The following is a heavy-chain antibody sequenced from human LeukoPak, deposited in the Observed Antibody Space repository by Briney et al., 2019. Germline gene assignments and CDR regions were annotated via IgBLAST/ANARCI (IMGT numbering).Heavy chain of an antibody. Sequence: SGGSLRLSCAASGFTFGSYSMNWVRQAPGKGLEWVSSISSSSSYIYYADSVKGRFTISRDNAKNSLYLQMNSLRAEDTAVYYCARVEMVAAAGKVDYWGQGTLVTVSS. CDR1: GFTFGSYS. CDR2: ISSSSSYI. D-gene: IGHD6-13*01. J-gene: IGHJ4*02. V-gene: IGHV3-21*01. CDR3: ARVEMVAAAGKVDY.